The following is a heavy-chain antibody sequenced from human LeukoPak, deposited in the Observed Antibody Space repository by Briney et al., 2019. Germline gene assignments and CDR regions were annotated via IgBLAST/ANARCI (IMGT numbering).Heavy chain of an antibody. D-gene: IGHD2-2*02. V-gene: IGHV4-4*02. CDR2: IYHSGST. J-gene: IGHJ3*01. CDR3: AGIYCTSTSCHNAFDF. CDR1: GGSISSSNW. Sequence: SGTLSLTCAVSGGSISSSNWWSWVRQPPGKGLEWIGEIYHSGSTNYNPSLKSRVTISVDKSKNQFSLKLSSVTAADTAVYYCAGIYCTSTSCHNAFDFWGQGTMVTVSS.